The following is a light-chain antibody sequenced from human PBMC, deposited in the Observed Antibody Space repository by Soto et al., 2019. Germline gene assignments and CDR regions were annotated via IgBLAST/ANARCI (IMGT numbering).Light chain of an antibody. CDR3: GTWDSSLSAVV. V-gene: IGLV1-51*01. CDR1: SSNIGNEY. J-gene: IGLJ2*01. CDR2: DNN. Sequence: QAVVTQPPSVSAAPGQKVTISCSGSSSNIGNEYVSWYEQLPGTAPKLLIFDNNKRPSGIPDRFSGSKSGTSATLGITGLKTGDEADYYCGTWDSSLSAVVFGGGTKVTVL.